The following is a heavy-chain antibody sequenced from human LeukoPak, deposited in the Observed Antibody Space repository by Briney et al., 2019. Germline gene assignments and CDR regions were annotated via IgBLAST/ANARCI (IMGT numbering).Heavy chain of an antibody. CDR3: AKDLNYGDLLDY. J-gene: IGHJ4*02. Sequence: GGSLRLSCAASGFSFSKYGMHWVRQAPGRGLEWVAFIRNDGRNKYYADSVKGRFTISRDNSKNTLYLQMKSLRAEDTAVYYCAKDLNYGDLLDYWGQGTLVTVSS. V-gene: IGHV3-30*02. CDR1: GFSFSKYG. CDR2: IRNDGRNK. D-gene: IGHD4-17*01.